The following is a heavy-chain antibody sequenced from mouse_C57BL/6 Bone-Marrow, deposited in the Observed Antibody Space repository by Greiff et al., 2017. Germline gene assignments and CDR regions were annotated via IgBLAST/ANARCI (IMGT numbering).Heavy chain of an antibody. J-gene: IGHJ3*01. D-gene: IGHD2-12*01. CDR2: INPNNGGT. CDR1: GYTFTDYY. CDR3: ARLYDGFAY. V-gene: IGHV1-26*01. Sequence: VQLQQSGPELVKPGASVKISCKASGYTFTDYYMNWVKQSHGKSLEWIGDINPNNGGTSYNQKFKGKATLTVDKSSSTAYMELRSLTAEDSAVYYCARLYDGFAYWGQGTLVTVSA.